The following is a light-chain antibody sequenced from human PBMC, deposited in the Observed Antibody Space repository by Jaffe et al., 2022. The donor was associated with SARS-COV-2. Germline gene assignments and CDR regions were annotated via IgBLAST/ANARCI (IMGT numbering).Light chain of an antibody. J-gene: IGKJ2*01. Sequence: DIQMTQSPSSLSASVGDRVTITCQASQDISNFLNWYQQKPGKAPKLLIYDASILQAGVPSRFSGSGFGTDFTFIISNLQPEDIATYYCQQYDNFPRYTFGQGTKLEIK. CDR2: DAS. CDR3: QQYDNFPRYT. V-gene: IGKV1-33*01. CDR1: QDISNF.